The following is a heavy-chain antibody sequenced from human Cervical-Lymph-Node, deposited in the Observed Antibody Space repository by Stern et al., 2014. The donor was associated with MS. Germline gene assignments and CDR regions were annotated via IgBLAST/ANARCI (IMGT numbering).Heavy chain of an antibody. CDR2: ISPKNGDT. V-gene: IGHV1-2*02. CDR3: AENMDV. Sequence: QVQLVQSGAEVKKPGASVTVSCKPSGYTFTDYYIHWLRQAHGQGPEWMGRISPKNGDTNYAPRFQGRVTMTRDTSISIVYLEVTRLRFDDTAVYYCAENMDVWGQGTTVTVSS. J-gene: IGHJ6*02. CDR1: GYTFTDYY.